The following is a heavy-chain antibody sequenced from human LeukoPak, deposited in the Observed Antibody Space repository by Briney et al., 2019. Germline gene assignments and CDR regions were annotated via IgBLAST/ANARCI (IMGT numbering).Heavy chain of an antibody. D-gene: IGHD3-3*01. CDR2: IYHDGRT. CDR3: ARDRRYYDFWSGSSHYMDV. Sequence: PSETLSLTCTVSGYSISSGYCWGWIRQPPGKGLEWIGTIYHDGRTYFNPSLKSRVTISLDTSKNQFSLKLSSVTAADTAVYYCARDRRYYDFWSGSSHYMDVWGKGTTVTVSS. V-gene: IGHV4-38-2*02. CDR1: GYSISSGYC. J-gene: IGHJ6*03.